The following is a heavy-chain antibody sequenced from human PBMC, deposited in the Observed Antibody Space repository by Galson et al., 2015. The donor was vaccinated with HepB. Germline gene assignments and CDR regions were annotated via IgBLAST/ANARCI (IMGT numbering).Heavy chain of an antibody. J-gene: IGHJ4*02. CDR3: ARHYYDNSDSYYLGHLDY. D-gene: IGHD3-22*01. CDR2: IWYDGSNQ. CDR1: GFTFSSYG. V-gene: IGHV3-33*01. Sequence: SLRLSCAASGFTFSSYGMHWVRQAPGKGLEWVAVIWYDGSNQYYADSVKGRFTISRDNSKNTLYLQMNSLRAEDTAVYYCARHYYDNSDSYYLGHLDYWGQGTLVTVSS.